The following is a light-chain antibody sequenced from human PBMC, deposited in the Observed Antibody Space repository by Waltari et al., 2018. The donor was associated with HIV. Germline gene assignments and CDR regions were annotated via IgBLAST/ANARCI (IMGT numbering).Light chain of an antibody. Sequence: AVTQPASVSGLPGQSTTISSTGGDSDFGLYNFVSWYQQHSGKPPKLILYDVDSRASGVSDRFSGSMSGNTASLTISGLRAEDEAHYYCASFTGDNTVMFGGGTEVTVL. CDR1: DSDFGLYNF. J-gene: IGLJ3*02. CDR2: DVD. V-gene: IGLV2-14*03. CDR3: ASFTGDNTVM.